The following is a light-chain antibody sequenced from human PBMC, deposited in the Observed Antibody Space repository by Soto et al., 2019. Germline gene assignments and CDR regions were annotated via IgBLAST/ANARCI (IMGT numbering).Light chain of an antibody. CDR2: KAS. CDR1: QSISSW. V-gene: IGKV1-5*03. Sequence: DIQMTQSPSTLSASVGDRVTITCRASQSISSWLAWYQQKPGKAPKLPIYKASSLESGVPSRFSGSGSGTEFTLTISRLQPDDFATYYCQQYITYSWTFGQGTKVEIK. CDR3: QQYITYSWT. J-gene: IGKJ1*01.